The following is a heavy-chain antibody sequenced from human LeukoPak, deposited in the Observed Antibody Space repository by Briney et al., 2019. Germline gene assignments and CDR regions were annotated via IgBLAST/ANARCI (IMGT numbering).Heavy chain of an antibody. D-gene: IGHD2-2*01. CDR1: GGSISSGDYY. CDR3: ASTNCSSASCYGANWFDP. CDR2: INYSGNT. J-gene: IGHJ5*02. V-gene: IGHV4-30-4*08. Sequence: SETLSLTCTVSGGSISSGDYYWSWIRQPPGKGLEWIGYINYSGNTFHYNPSLKNRVTISVDTSKNRFSLRLSSVTAADTGVFYCASTNCSSASCYGANWFDPWGQGTLVTVSS.